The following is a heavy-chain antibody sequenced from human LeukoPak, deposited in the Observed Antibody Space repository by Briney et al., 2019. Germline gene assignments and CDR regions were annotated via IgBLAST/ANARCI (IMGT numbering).Heavy chain of an antibody. V-gene: IGHV3-30-3*01. D-gene: IGHD6-19*01. CDR3: ARVTSWLAFDY. J-gene: IGHJ4*02. CDR1: GFTFSDYA. Sequence: GGSLRLSCAASGFTFSDYAIHWVRLAPGRGLEWVSVISYDGGSKYYADSMKGRFTISRDNSKDTVYLQINSLRAEDTAVYYCARVTSWLAFDYWGQGTLVTVSS. CDR2: ISYDGGSK.